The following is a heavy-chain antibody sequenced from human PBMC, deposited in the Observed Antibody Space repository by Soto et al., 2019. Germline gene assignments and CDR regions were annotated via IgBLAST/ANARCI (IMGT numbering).Heavy chain of an antibody. CDR3: ARESAKYGSGSPPDY. Sequence: ASVKVSCKASGYTFTDYGVSWVRQAPGQGLGWMGWISTYNGATAFAQKLQGRVAMTTETSTSTAYMELRSLRSDDTAVYYCARESAKYGSGSPPDYWGQGTLVTVSS. D-gene: IGHD3-10*01. J-gene: IGHJ4*02. CDR1: GYTFTDYG. CDR2: ISTYNGAT. V-gene: IGHV1-18*01.